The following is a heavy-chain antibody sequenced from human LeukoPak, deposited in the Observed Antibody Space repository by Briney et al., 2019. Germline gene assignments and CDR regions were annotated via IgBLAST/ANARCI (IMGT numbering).Heavy chain of an antibody. V-gene: IGHV4-39*07. D-gene: IGHD1-26*01. Sequence: SETLSLTCSVSGGSIRSSDDYWGFVRQTPGKGLEWMGSIYYTGSSHYNPSLKSRATISVDTSKNQFSLKLTSVTAADTAVYYCARAYGSYSNLGVDYWGQGTLVTVSS. CDR1: GGSIRSSDDY. CDR2: IYYTGSS. CDR3: ARAYGSYSNLGVDY. J-gene: IGHJ4*02.